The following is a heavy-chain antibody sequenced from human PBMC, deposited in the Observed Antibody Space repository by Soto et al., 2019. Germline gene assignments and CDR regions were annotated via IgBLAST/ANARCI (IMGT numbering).Heavy chain of an antibody. CDR1: GFNFSDYY. D-gene: IGHD3-9*01. Sequence: LRLSCAASGFNFSDYYMTWIRQAPGKGLEWLSYISHSGSTIYYADSVRGRFTISRDNAQNSVFLQMNTLRAEDTAMYYCVSPALKYSDWLLVFDNWGQGTPVTVSS. J-gene: IGHJ4*02. V-gene: IGHV3-11*01. CDR3: VSPALKYSDWLLVFDN. CDR2: ISHSGSTI.